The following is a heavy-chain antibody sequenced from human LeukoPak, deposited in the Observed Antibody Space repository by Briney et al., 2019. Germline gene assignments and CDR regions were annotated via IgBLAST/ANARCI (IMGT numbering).Heavy chain of an antibody. CDR3: ATVHLHYPDGMDV. J-gene: IGHJ6*02. V-gene: IGHV1-69*06. CDR1: GGTFSSYA. D-gene: IGHD3-10*01. CDR2: IIPIFGTA. Sequence: SVKVSCKASGGTFSSYAISWVRQAPGQGLEWMGGIIPIFGTANYAQKFQGRVTMTEDTSTDTAYMELSSLRSEDTAVYYCATVHLHYPDGMDVWGQGTTVTVSS.